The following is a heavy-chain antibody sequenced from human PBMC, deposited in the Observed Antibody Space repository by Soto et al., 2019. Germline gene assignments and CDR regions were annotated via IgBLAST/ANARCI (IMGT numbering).Heavy chain of an antibody. CDR2: ISKSGTTT. CDR1: GFTFSSYG. CDR3: ARAGHCVSYSCSFLPDV. D-gene: IGHD3-16*02. Sequence: EVQLVESGGDLVQPGGSLRLSCVASGFTFSSYGMNWVRQVPGKGLELLSSISKSGTTTYYADSVKGRFTISRDNAKNSLYLQMSSLRDEDMAVYYCARAGHCVSYSCSFLPDVWGQGTTVTVSS. V-gene: IGHV3-48*02. J-gene: IGHJ6*02.